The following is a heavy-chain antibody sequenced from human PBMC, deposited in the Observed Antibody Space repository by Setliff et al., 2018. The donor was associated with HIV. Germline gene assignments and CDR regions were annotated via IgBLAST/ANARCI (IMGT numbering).Heavy chain of an antibody. V-gene: IGHV3-21*01. J-gene: IGHJ4*02. CDR3: ARAGYSSSWRGEPRRYYFDY. Sequence: GGSLRLSCAASGFTFSSYAMNWVRQAPGKGLGWVSSISSSSSYIYYADSVKGRFTISRDNAKNSLYLQMNNLRAEDTAVYYCARAGYSSSWRGEPRRYYFDYWGQGTLVTVSS. CDR1: GFTFSSYA. CDR2: ISSSSSYI. D-gene: IGHD6-13*01.